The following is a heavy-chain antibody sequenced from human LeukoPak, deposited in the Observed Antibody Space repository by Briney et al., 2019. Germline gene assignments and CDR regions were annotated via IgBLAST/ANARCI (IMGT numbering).Heavy chain of an antibody. CDR3: ARVGWNVAFDS. Sequence: PSETLSLTCTVSGGSISSYYWSWIRQPPGKGLEWIGYIYYSGSTNYNPSLKSRVTISVDTSKNQFSLKLSSVTAADTAVYYCARVGWNVAFDSWRQGTMVTVSS. CDR2: IYYSGST. D-gene: IGHD1-1*01. V-gene: IGHV4-59*01. J-gene: IGHJ3*02. CDR1: GGSISSYY.